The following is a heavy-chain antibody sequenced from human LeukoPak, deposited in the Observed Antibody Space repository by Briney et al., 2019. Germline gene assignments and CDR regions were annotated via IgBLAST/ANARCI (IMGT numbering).Heavy chain of an antibody. Sequence: ASVKVSCKASGYTFTGYYMHWVRQARGQGLEWMGWINPNSGGTNYAQKFQGRVTMTRDTSISTAYMELSRLRSDDTAVYYCARGDVVVPAAQQFDYWGQGTLVTVSS. CDR3: ARGDVVVPAAQQFDY. J-gene: IGHJ4*02. V-gene: IGHV1-2*02. CDR1: GYTFTGYY. CDR2: INPNSGGT. D-gene: IGHD2-2*01.